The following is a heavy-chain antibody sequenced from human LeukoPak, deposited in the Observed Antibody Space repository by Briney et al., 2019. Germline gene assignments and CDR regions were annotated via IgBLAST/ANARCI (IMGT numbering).Heavy chain of an antibody. CDR3: ARGGYSSSWYLGY. CDR1: GGSISSYY. V-gene: IGHV4-59*01. CDR2: IYYSGST. J-gene: IGHJ4*02. D-gene: IGHD6-13*01. Sequence: SETLSLTCTVSGGSISSYYWSWLRQPPGKGLEWIGYIYYSGSTNYNPSLKSRVTISVDTSKNQFSLKLSSVTAADTAVYYCARGGYSSSWYLGYWGQGTLVTVSS.